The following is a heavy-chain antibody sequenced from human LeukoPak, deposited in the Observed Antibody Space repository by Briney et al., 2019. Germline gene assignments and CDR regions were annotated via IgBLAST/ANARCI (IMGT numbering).Heavy chain of an antibody. V-gene: IGHV3-23*01. CDR1: GLTASHNVNNA. CDR2: LSGSGITT. Sequence: GGSLRLSCAASGLTASHNVNNAMSWVRHAPGKGLAWVSTLSGSGITTYYADSVKGRFTVSRDNSKNTLYLQMNSLRAEDTAVYYCAKGIYSSGWSYFDYWGHGTPVTVSS. D-gene: IGHD6-19*01. J-gene: IGHJ4*01. CDR3: AKGIYSSGWSYFDY.